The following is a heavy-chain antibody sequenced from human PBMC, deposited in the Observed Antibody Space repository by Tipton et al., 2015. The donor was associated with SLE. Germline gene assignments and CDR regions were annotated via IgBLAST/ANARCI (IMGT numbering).Heavy chain of an antibody. D-gene: IGHD5-18*01. CDR3: ARISVDTTMAQRVDYGMDV. CDR2: IYTSGST. CDR1: GGSISSGSYY. V-gene: IGHV4-61*09. Sequence: TLSLTCTVSGGSISSGSYYWSWIRQPAGKGLEWIGHIYTSGSTNYNPSLKSRVTISVDTPKNQFSLKLTSVTAADTAVYYCARISVDTTMAQRVDYGMDVWGQGTTVTVSS. J-gene: IGHJ6*02.